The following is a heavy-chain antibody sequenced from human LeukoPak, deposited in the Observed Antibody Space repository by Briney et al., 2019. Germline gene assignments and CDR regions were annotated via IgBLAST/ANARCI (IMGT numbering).Heavy chain of an antibody. CDR1: GITFINYS. D-gene: IGHD3-22*01. J-gene: IGHJ4*02. CDR2: ITGSGTFT. Sequence: GGSLRLSCAASGITFINYSMTWVRQAPGKGLEWVSAITGSGTFTDYADSVKGRFTISRDNSKNTLYLQMNTLRAEDTAVYYCARIRSGYYPDYWGQGTLVTVSS. V-gene: IGHV3-23*01. CDR3: ARIRSGYYPDY.